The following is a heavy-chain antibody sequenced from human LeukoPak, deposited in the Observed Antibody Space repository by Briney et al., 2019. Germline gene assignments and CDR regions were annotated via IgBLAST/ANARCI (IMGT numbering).Heavy chain of an antibody. CDR2: IDGSGRTT. D-gene: IGHD5/OR15-5a*01. CDR3: ARTPVSYWHFDL. V-gene: IGHV3-48*03. CDR1: GFTFNTYE. J-gene: IGHJ2*01. Sequence: PGGSLRLSCAASGFTFNTYEINWVRQAPGKGLECLSYIDGSGRTTYYADSVKGRFTLVRDNAKNSVYLQMNSLRAEDTAVYYCARTPVSYWHFDLWGRGTLVTVSS.